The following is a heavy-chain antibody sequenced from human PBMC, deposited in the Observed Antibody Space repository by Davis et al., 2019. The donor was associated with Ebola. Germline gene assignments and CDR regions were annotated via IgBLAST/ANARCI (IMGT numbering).Heavy chain of an antibody. CDR2: ISYDGSNK. CDR1: GFTFCSYA. D-gene: IGHD3/OR15-3a*01. CDR3: ARDGTGYKYYFDY. Sequence: GESLKISCAASGFTFCSYAMHWACQASGKGLEWVAAISYDGSNKYYADSVKGRFTISRDNSKNTLYLQMNSLRAEDTAVYYCARDGTGYKYYFDYWGQGTLVTVSS. J-gene: IGHJ4*02. V-gene: IGHV3-30-3*01.